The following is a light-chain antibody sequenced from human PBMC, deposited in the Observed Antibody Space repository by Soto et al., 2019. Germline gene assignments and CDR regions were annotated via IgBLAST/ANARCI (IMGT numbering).Light chain of an antibody. V-gene: IGKV3-11*01. CDR3: QHRSNWRVT. CDR2: DAS. Sequence: EIVLTQSPATLSLSPGERATLSCRASQSVSSYLAWYQQKPGQAPRLLIYDASNRATGIPARFSGSGSGTDFTLTISSLEPEDFAVYDCQHRSNWRVTFGGGTKVEIK. CDR1: QSVSSY. J-gene: IGKJ4*01.